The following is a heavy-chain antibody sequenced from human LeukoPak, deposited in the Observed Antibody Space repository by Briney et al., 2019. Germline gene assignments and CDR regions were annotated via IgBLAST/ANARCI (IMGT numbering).Heavy chain of an antibody. CDR1: VFPFSDYY. CDR2: ISSSGSTI. D-gene: IGHD3-9*01. Sequence: PGVSLRLSRAASVFPFSDYYMSWIRQSPAKGLEGGSYISSSGSTIYYADSVEVLFTISSEHAKNSLALQMSSVRAGDAAVYYCARCGYYGILTAYYDIWGQGTMVSVSS. J-gene: IGHJ3*02. V-gene: IGHV3-11*01. CDR3: ARCGYYGILTAYYDI.